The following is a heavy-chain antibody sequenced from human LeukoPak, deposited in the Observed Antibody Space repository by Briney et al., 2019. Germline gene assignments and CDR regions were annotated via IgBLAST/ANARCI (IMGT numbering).Heavy chain of an antibody. CDR3: ARGKVVTGIDY. V-gene: IGHV3-23*01. D-gene: IGHD2-21*02. Sequence: GGSLRLSCAASGFTFSNCAMSWVRQAPGKGLEWVSAISGGGGSTYYADSVKGRFTTSRDNSKNTLYLQMNSLRAEDTAVYYCARGKVVTGIDYWGQGTLVTVSS. CDR2: ISGGGGST. CDR1: GFTFSNCA. J-gene: IGHJ4*02.